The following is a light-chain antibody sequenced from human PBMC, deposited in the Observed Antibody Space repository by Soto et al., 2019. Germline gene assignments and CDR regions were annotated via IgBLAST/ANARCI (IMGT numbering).Light chain of an antibody. CDR2: DVS. J-gene: IGLJ1*01. CDR1: SSDVGGYNY. V-gene: IGLV2-14*03. CDR3: NSYTSSSTYV. Sequence: QSALTQPASVSGSPGQSITISCTGTSSDVGGYNYVSWYQHHPGEAHKVMIYDVSNRPSGISNRFSGSKSGNTASLTISGLQAEDEADYYCNSYTSSSTYVFGTGTKVTVL.